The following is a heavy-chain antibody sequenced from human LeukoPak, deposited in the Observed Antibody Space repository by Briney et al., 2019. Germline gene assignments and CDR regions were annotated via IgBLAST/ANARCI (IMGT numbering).Heavy chain of an antibody. V-gene: IGHV3-7*01. Sequence: PGGSLRLSCAASGFMFSNYWMTWVRQAPGKGLEWVANIKQGGSDKYYVESVKGRFTVSRDNAKNSVYLQMSSLRAEDTAIYYCAKNFWNYGIFDYWGQGTLVTVSS. CDR2: IKQGGSDK. CDR1: GFMFSNYW. J-gene: IGHJ4*02. CDR3: AKNFWNYGIFDY. D-gene: IGHD1-7*01.